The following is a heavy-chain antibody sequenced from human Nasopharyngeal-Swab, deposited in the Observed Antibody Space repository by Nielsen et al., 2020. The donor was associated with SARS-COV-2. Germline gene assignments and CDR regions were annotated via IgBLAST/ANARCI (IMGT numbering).Heavy chain of an antibody. Sequence: ASVKVSCKASGYTFNNYPLNWVRQAPGQGLEWMGWISAYNGNTNYAQKLQGRVTMTTDTSTSTAYMELRSLRSDDTAVYYCARAGIAVAAKNDYWGQGTLVTVSS. J-gene: IGHJ4*02. CDR2: ISAYNGNT. V-gene: IGHV1-18*01. CDR3: ARAGIAVAAKNDY. D-gene: IGHD6-19*01. CDR1: GYTFNNYP.